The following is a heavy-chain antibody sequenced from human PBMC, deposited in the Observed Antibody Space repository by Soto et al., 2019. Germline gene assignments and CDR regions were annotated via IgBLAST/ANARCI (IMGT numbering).Heavy chain of an antibody. CDR3: ARNSQRVRFNSDLVDY. CDR2: LIPIFGTA. Sequence: VASVKVSWKAAGCTFSSYALRWVCPAPGQVLELMGVLIPIFGTANYAQKFQGRVTITADEATTTAYMELSSLRSEDTAVYYCARNSQRVRFNSDLVDYPGQGTRVTVSS. V-gene: IGHV1-69*13. J-gene: IGHJ4*02. CDR1: GCTFSSYA. D-gene: IGHD1-7*01.